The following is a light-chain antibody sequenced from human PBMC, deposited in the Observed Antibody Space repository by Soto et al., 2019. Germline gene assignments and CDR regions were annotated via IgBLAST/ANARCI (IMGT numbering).Light chain of an antibody. Sequence: DVVMTQSPLFLPVTLGQPASISCRSSESLVFSDGNTYLTWLHQRPGQSPRRLIYKVSKRGSGVTDRFSGSGSGTDFTLKISRVEAEDVGLYYCVQGTHWPRTFGQGTKVDIK. CDR2: KVS. V-gene: IGKV2-30*01. CDR1: ESLVFSDGNTY. CDR3: VQGTHWPRT. J-gene: IGKJ1*01.